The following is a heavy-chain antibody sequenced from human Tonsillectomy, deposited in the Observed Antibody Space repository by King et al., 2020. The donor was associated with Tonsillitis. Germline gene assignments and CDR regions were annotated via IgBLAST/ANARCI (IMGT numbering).Heavy chain of an antibody. Sequence: VQLVESGGGLVKPGGSLRLSCAASGFTFTNAWMNWVRQAPGKGLEWVARIKTKNDGGTTDYAEPVKGRFSISRDDSKNTLYLEMSSLKIEDTGVYYCTTRPWFDYWGQGTLVTVSS. J-gene: IGHJ4*02. CDR3: TTRPWFDY. V-gene: IGHV3-15*07. CDR1: GFTFTNAW. CDR2: IKTKNDGGTT.